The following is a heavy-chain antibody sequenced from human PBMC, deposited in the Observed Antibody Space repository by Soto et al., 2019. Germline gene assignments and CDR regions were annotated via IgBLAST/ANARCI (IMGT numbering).Heavy chain of an antibody. CDR2: ITGSGAGT. D-gene: IGHD2-2*02. V-gene: IGHV3-23*01. CDR1: GFTFSTYA. J-gene: IGHJ4*02. CDR3: AKENQLLYHYVY. Sequence: ESGGDLVQPGGSLRLSCAASGFTFSTYAVSWVRQAPGKGLEWVSTITGSGAGTYYADSVKGRFTISRDNSKNTLYLQMNSLRAEDTAVYYCAKENQLLYHYVYWGQGTLVTVSS.